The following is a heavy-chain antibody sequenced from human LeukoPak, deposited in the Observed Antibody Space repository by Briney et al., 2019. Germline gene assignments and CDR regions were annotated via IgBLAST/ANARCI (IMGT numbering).Heavy chain of an antibody. CDR1: GYTFTSYD. J-gene: IGHJ6*03. CDR2: MNPNSGNT. Sequence: EASVKVSCKASGYTFTSYDINWVRQATGQGLEWMGWMNPNSGNTGYAQKFQGRVTMTRNTSISTAYMELSSLGSEDTAVYYCATKGYYYYYYYMDVWGKGTTVTVSS. V-gene: IGHV1-8*01. CDR3: ATKGYYYYYYYMDV.